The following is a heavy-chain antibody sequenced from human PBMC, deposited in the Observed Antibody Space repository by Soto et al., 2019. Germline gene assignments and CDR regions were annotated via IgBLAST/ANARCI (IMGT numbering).Heavy chain of an antibody. D-gene: IGHD2-2*02. CDR3: ARQYCTSSICYTYFDY. CDR2: IYYSGST. V-gene: IGHV4-39*01. CDR1: GGSISGISYY. J-gene: IGHJ4*02. Sequence: PSETLSLTCNASGGSISGISYYWGWVRQPPGKGLEWIGSIYYSGSTYYNPSLKSRVTISVDTSKNQFSLKLSSVTAADTAVYYCARQYCTSSICYTYFDYWGQGILVTVSS.